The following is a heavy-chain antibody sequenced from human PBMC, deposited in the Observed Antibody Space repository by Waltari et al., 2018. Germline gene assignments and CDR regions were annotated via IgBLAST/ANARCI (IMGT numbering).Heavy chain of an antibody. D-gene: IGHD6-19*01. CDR1: GGSFSGYY. CDR3: AREPYSSGWYRYFQH. Sequence: QVQLQQWGAGLLKPSETLSLTCAVYGGSFSGYYWSWIRQPPGKGLEWIGEINHSGSTNYNPSLKSRVTISVDTCKNQFSLRLSSVTAADTAVYYCAREPYSSGWYRYFQHWGQGTLVTVSS. V-gene: IGHV4-34*01. J-gene: IGHJ1*01. CDR2: INHSGST.